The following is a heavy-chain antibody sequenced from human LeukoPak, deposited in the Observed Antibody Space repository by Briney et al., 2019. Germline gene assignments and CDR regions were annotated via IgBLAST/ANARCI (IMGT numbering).Heavy chain of an antibody. Sequence: SETLSLTCTVSGGSISSGIYYWDWIRQPPGKGLEWIGESNHSGSTNYNPSLKSRVTISVDTSKNQFSLKLSSVTAADTAVYYCTRLNWNDGWLDPWGQGTLVTVSS. CDR2: SNHSGST. D-gene: IGHD1-1*01. CDR3: TRLNWNDGWLDP. V-gene: IGHV4-39*07. J-gene: IGHJ5*02. CDR1: GGSISSGIYY.